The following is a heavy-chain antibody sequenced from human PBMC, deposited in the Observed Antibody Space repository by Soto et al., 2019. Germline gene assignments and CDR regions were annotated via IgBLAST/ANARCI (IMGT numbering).Heavy chain of an antibody. J-gene: IGHJ4*02. V-gene: IGHV4-59*08. Sequence: SETLSLTCTVSGGSISSYYWSWIRQPPGKGLEWIGYIYYSGSTNYNPSLKSRVTISVDTSKNQFSLKLSSVTAADTAVYYCARHSSGWYGPDILPEVDYWGQGTLVTVSS. CDR1: GGSISSYY. CDR3: ARHSSGWYGPDILPEVDY. D-gene: IGHD6-19*01. CDR2: IYYSGST.